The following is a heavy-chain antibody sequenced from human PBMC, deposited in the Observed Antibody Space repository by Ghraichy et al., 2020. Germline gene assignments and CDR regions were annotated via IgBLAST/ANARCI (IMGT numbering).Heavy chain of an antibody. D-gene: IGHD2-15*01. CDR1: GGSISSSSYY. J-gene: IGHJ5*02. Sequence: SETLSLTYTVSGGSISSSSYYWGWIRQPPGKGLEWIGSIYYSGSTYYNPSLKSRVTISVDTSKNQFSLKLSSVTAADTAVYYCAREGGPCSGGSCYSYWFAPWAQGTRSTVS. CDR2: IYYSGST. V-gene: IGHV4-39*07. CDR3: AREGGPCSGGSCYSYWFAP.